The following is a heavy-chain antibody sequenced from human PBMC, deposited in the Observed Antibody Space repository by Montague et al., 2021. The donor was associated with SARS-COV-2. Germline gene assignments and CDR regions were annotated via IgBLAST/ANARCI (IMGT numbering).Heavy chain of an antibody. CDR1: GGSLSGYY. J-gene: IGHJ6*02. Sequence: SETLSLTCAVYGGSLSGYYWSWIRQPPEKGLEWIGEINHSGSTNYNPSLKSRVTISLDTSKNQFSLKLSSVTAADTAVYYCARGRRRYNWRDETSYYYGMDVWGQGTTVTVSS. V-gene: IGHV4-34*01. CDR3: ARGRRRYNWRDETSYYYGMDV. D-gene: IGHD1-20*01. CDR2: INHSGST.